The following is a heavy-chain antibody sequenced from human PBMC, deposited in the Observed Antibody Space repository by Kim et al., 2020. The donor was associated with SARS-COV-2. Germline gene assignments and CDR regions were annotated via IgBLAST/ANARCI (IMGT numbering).Heavy chain of an antibody. CDR2: ISWNSGSI. CDR1: GFTFDDYA. Sequence: GGSLRLSCAASGFTFDDYAMHWVRQAPGKGLEWVSGISWNSGSIGYADSVKGRFTISRDNAKNSLYLQMNSLRAEDTALYYCAKDKLHILTGYRDYWGQG. V-gene: IGHV3-9*01. D-gene: IGHD3-9*01. CDR3: AKDKLHILTGYRDY. J-gene: IGHJ4*02.